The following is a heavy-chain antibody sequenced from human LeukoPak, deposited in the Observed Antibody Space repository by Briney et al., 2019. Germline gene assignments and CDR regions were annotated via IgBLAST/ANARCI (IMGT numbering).Heavy chain of an antibody. J-gene: IGHJ2*01. CDR2: IHYSGGT. D-gene: IGHD3-3*01. CDR3: AKGEYHDFWSGREYWYFDL. Sequence: SETLSLTCTVSGGSISNSYCIWIRQPPGKGLEWIGYIHYSGGTNYNPSFKSRVTISVDTSKNQFSLKMSSVTAADTAVYYCAKGEYHDFWSGREYWYFDLWGRGTLVTVSS. V-gene: IGHV4-59*01. CDR1: GGSISNSY.